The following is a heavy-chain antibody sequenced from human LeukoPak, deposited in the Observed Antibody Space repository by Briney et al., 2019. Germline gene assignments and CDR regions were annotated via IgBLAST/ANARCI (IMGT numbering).Heavy chain of an antibody. CDR3: ARIGAPGHCGGDCYSGDY. Sequence: GGSLRLSCAASGSTLSSYDMHWVRQAAGKGLEWVSAIGTVGDTYYLDSVKGRFIISRENAKNTLYLQMNSLRAGDTAVYYCARIGAPGHCGGDCYSGDYWGQGTLVTVSS. CDR1: GSTLSSYD. V-gene: IGHV3-13*01. J-gene: IGHJ4*02. D-gene: IGHD2-21*02. CDR2: IGTVGDT.